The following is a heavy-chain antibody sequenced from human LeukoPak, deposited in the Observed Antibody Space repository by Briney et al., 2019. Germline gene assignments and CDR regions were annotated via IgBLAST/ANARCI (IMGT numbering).Heavy chain of an antibody. CDR3: ARDPTTYYDILSYFDY. CDR1: GFTFSSYA. CDR2: ISYDGSNK. V-gene: IGHV3-30-3*01. J-gene: IGHJ4*02. D-gene: IGHD3-9*01. Sequence: GGSLRLSCAASGFTFSSYAMHWVRQAPGKGLEWVAVISYDGSNKYYADSVKGRFTISRDNSKNTLYLQMNSLRAEDTAVYYCARDPTTYYDILSYFDYWGQGTLVTVSS.